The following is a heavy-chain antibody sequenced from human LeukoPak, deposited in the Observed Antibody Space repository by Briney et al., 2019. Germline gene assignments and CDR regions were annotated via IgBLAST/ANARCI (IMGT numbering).Heavy chain of an antibody. CDR3: ARGGSPGYDYNAFDI. V-gene: IGHV3-48*03. CDR1: GFTFSSCE. Sequence: GGSLRLSCAASGFTFSSCEMNWVRQAPGKGLELVSYISSSSTTKLYADSVKGRFTISRDNSKNSLYLQMNSLSAEDTAVYYCARGGSPGYDYNAFDIWGQGTMVTVSS. CDR2: ISSSSTTK. J-gene: IGHJ3*02. D-gene: IGHD3-16*01.